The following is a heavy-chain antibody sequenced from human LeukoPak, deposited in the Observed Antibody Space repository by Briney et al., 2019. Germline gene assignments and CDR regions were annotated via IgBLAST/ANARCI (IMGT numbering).Heavy chain of an antibody. CDR1: GGSFSGYY. CDR2: INHSGST. V-gene: IGHV4-34*01. Sequence: SETLSLTCAVYGGSFSGYYWSWIRQPPGKGLEWIGEINHSGSTNYNPSLKSRVNISVDTSKKQFPLKLSSVTAAETAVYYCARGSQQRWFDPWGEGTLVCVSP. CDR3: ARGSQQRWFDP. J-gene: IGHJ5*02. D-gene: IGHD6-13*01.